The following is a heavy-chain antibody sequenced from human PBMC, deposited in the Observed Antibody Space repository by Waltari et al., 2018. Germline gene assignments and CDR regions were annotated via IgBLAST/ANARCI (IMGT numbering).Heavy chain of an antibody. CDR3: ANLGYCSGGSCYSQDY. V-gene: IGHV1-2*06. D-gene: IGHD2-15*01. CDR1: GYTFTGYY. CDR2: INPNSGGT. J-gene: IGHJ4*02. Sequence: QVQLVQSGAEVKKPGASVKVSCKASGYTFTGYYMHWVRQAPGHGLEWMGRINPNSGGTNYAQKFQGRVTMTRDTSISTAYMELSRLRSDDTAVYYCANLGYCSGGSCYSQDYWGQGTLVTVSS.